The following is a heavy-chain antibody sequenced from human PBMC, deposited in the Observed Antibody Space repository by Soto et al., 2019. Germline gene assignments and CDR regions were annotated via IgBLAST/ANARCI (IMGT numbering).Heavy chain of an antibody. Sequence: QITLKESGPTRVKPTQTLTLTCTFSGFSLSTSAVGVGWIRQPPGKALEWLAFIYWDDDKRYSPSLKSRLTITKDTSKNQVVLTMTHMDPVDTASDYCAHRAGLQGNWDGGYFDYWGLGTLVTVSS. CDR2: IYWDDDK. D-gene: IGHD1-1*01. J-gene: IGHJ4*02. CDR3: AHRAGLQGNWDGGYFDY. V-gene: IGHV2-5*02. CDR1: GFSLSTSAVG.